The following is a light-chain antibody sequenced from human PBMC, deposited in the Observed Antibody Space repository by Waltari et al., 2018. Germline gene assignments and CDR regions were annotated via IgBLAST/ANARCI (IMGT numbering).Light chain of an antibody. Sequence: EIVMTQSPATLSVSPGERATISCRASQIVSTNLAWYQNKPGQAPRLLIYDASTRATGIPPRFSGSGSGTEFTLTISSLQPEDFAVYYCQQYKNWPPLTFGGGTKVEIK. V-gene: IGKV3-15*01. CDR1: QIVSTN. CDR3: QQYKNWPPLT. J-gene: IGKJ4*01. CDR2: DAS.